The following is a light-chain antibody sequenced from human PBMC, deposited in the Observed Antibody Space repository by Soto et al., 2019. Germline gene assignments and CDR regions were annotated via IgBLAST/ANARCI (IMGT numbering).Light chain of an antibody. CDR2: EVS. Sequence: QSVLTQPASVSGSPGQSITISCTGTSGDIGSFNYVSWYQQHPGKVPKLIIYEVSNRPSGVSNRFSGSRSGNTASLTISGLQAEDEADYYCGSYTDTTTGLFGGGTKLTVL. CDR1: SGDIGSFNY. J-gene: IGLJ2*01. V-gene: IGLV2-14*01. CDR3: GSYTDTTTGL.